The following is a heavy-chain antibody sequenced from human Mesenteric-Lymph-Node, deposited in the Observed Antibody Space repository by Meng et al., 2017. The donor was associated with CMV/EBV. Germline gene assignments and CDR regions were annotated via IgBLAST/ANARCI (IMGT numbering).Heavy chain of an antibody. Sequence: GGSLRLSCAASGFTFSSYGMHWVRQAPGKGLEWVAFIRYDGSNKYYADSVKGRFTISRDNSKNTLYLQMNSLRAEDTAVYYCAKGNGGPADKYYYYGMDVWGQGTTVTVSS. D-gene: IGHD2-2*01. CDR2: IRYDGSNK. V-gene: IGHV3-30*02. J-gene: IGHJ6*02. CDR1: GFTFSSYG. CDR3: AKGNGGPADKYYYYGMDV.